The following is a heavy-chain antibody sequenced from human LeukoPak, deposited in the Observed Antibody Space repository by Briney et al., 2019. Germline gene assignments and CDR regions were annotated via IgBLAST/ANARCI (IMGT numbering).Heavy chain of an antibody. J-gene: IGHJ4*02. CDR2: ISAYNGNT. V-gene: IGHV1-18*01. Sequence: GASVKVSCKAPGYTFTSYGISWVRRAPGQGLEWMGWISAYNGNTNYAQKLQGRVTMTTDTSTSTAYMELRSLRSDDTAVYYCARMDYGGNPYYFDYWGQGTLVTVSS. CDR3: ARMDYGGNPYYFDY. CDR1: GYTFTSYG. D-gene: IGHD4-23*01.